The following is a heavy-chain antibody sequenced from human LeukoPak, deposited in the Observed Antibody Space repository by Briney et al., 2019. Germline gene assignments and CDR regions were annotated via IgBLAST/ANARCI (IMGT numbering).Heavy chain of an antibody. D-gene: IGHD3/OR15-3a*01. CDR1: GFTFSSYE. CDR3: ARDWTKGLDDAFDI. CDR2: ISPSGGTTI. J-gene: IGHJ3*02. V-gene: IGHV3-48*03. Sequence: PGGSLRLSCVASGFTFSSYEMNWVRQAPGKGLEWVSYISPSGGTTIYYADSVKGRFTTSRDNAKSSLYLQMNSLRAEDTAVYYCARDWTKGLDDAFDIWGQGTVVTVSS.